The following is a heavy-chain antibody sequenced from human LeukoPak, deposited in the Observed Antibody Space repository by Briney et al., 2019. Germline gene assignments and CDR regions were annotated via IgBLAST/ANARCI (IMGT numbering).Heavy chain of an antibody. D-gene: IGHD5-12*01. J-gene: IGHJ4*02. Sequence: SETLSLTCTVSGGSISSSRYYWGWIRQPPGKGLEWVGSIYYTGSTYYNPSLRSRVSISVDTSKNQFTLKLSSVTAADTAVYYCARRGVVATPDANFWGQGTLVTVSS. CDR1: GGSISSSRYY. CDR3: ARRGVVATPDANF. V-gene: IGHV4-39*01. CDR2: IYYTGST.